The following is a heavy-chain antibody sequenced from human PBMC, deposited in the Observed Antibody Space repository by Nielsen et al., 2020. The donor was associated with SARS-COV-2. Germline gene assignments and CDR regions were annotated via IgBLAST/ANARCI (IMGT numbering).Heavy chain of an antibody. V-gene: IGHV3-11*04. CDR3: ARGGIVVVPAATYYYYYGMDV. J-gene: IGHJ6*02. D-gene: IGHD2-2*01. CDR2: ISSSGSTI. Sequence: GESLKISCAASGFTFSDYYMSWIRQVPGKGLEWVSYISSSGSTIYYADSVKGRFTISRDNAKNSLYLQMNSLRAEDTAVYYCARGGIVVVPAATYYYYYGMDVWGQGTTVSVSS. CDR1: GFTFSDYY.